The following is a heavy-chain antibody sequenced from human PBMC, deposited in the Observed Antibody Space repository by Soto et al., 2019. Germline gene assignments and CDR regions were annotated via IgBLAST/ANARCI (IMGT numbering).Heavy chain of an antibody. J-gene: IGHJ5*02. V-gene: IGHV3-23*01. CDR1: GFSFRSYA. D-gene: IGHD5-12*01. CDR2: LSGSSDNT. CDR3: AKNGYGSDVLWWFGT. Sequence: EVQLLESGGGLVQPGGSLRLSCAASGFSFRSYAMSWVRQAPGKGLEWVSALSGSSDNTYYADSVKGRFTISRDNPKNTLYLQMNSLRAEDTAVYYCAKNGYGSDVLWWFGTWGQGTLVTVSS.